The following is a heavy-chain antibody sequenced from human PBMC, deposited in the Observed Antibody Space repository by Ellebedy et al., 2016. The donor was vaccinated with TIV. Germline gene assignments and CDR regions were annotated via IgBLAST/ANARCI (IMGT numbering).Heavy chain of an antibody. CDR1: GTSLRSYA. V-gene: IGHV3-23*01. CDR2: IGGTGGTT. CDR3: VRRAVDY. J-gene: IGHJ4*02. Sequence: PGGSLRLSCAASGTSLRSYAMSWVRQAPGKGLAWVSTIGGTGGTTYYRESVKGRFTVSRDTSRNTLYLQMNSLRDEDTAVYHCVRRAVDYWGQGTLVTVSS.